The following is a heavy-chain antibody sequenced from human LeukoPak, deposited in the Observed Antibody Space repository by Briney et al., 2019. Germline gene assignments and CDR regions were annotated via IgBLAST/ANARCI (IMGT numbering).Heavy chain of an antibody. CDR3: ARDASGANLPFDY. CDR2: ISSSTSTI. V-gene: IGHV3-48*03. D-gene: IGHD4/OR15-4a*01. J-gene: IGHJ4*02. Sequence: GGSLRLSCAASGFTSSSYEMNWVCEAPGKGLEWGSYISSSTSTIYYADSVKGRFTISRDNAKNSLHLQMNSLRAEDTAVYYCARDASGANLPFDYWGQGTQVTVSS. CDR1: GFTSSSYE.